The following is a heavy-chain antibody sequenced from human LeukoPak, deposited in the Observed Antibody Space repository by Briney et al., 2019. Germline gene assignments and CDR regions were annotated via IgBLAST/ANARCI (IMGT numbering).Heavy chain of an antibody. CDR1: GFTFSSSA. CDR2: ISGSGDST. J-gene: IGHJ4*02. V-gene: IGHV3-23*01. D-gene: IGHD5-18*01. CDR3: AKGPLPPGYSSADY. Sequence: PGGSLRLSCAASGFTFSSSAMSWGRQAPGKGREWVSAISGSGDSTYYTDSVKGRFTISTDNSKNALYLQMNSLRAEDTAVCYCAKGPLPPGYSSADYWGPGTLVTASS.